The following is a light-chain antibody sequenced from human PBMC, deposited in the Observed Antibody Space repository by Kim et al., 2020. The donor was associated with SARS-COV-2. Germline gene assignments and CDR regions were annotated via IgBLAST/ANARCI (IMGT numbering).Light chain of an antibody. J-gene: IGLJ1*01. V-gene: IGLV3-19*01. CDR1: SLGSFY. Sequence: ALDQTVRFPCQGDSLGSFYASWYQVKPGQAPVFVLYAKGSRPSGIPDRFSGSSSGNIASMTITGAQAEDEADYYCGSRDSSGNSYVFGTGTKVTVL. CDR2: AKG. CDR3: GSRDSSGNSYV.